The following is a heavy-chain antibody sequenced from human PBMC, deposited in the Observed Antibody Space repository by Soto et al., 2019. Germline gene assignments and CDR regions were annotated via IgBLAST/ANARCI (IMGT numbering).Heavy chain of an antibody. V-gene: IGHV3-9*01. J-gene: IGHJ6*02. CDR3: AKDMDSRSGAYYHYGMDV. CDR2: ISWSSRAT. Sequence: EVQLVESGGDLVQPGRSLRLSCAASGFTFDDYAMHWVRQAPGKGLEWVSGISWSSRATDYADSVKGRFSISRDNANNALYLQMNSLRPEDTALYFCAKDMDSRSGAYYHYGMDVWGRGTTVTVSS. CDR1: GFTFDDYA. D-gene: IGHD2-15*01.